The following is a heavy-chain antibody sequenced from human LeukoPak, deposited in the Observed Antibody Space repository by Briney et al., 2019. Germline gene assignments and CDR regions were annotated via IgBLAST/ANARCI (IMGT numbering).Heavy chain of an antibody. V-gene: IGHV3-23*01. CDR1: GFTFSIYD. CDR2: ITTSGGST. Sequence: GGSLRLSCAASGFTFSIYDMSWVRQAPGKGLEWVSSITTSGGSTFYADSVMGRFTISRDNAKNSLYLQIDSLRAEDTAVYYCTTETYRRFDYWGQGTLVTVSS. CDR3: TTETYRRFDY. J-gene: IGHJ4*02.